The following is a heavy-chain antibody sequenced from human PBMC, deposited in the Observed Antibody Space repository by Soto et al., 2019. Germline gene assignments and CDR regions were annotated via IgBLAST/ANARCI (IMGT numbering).Heavy chain of an antibody. CDR3: TRDPYDSSHRRSGYYYCGMDV. Sequence: GGSLRLSCTASGVIFGYYARSWVRQAPGKGLEWVGLIRSKAYGETTQYAASVKGRFTISRDDSKSIAYLQMNSLTTEDKAVYYCTRDPYDSSHRRSGYYYCGMDVWGQGATVTVSS. V-gene: IGHV3-49*04. CDR2: IRSKAYGETT. CDR1: GVIFGYYA. D-gene: IGHD3-22*01. J-gene: IGHJ6*02.